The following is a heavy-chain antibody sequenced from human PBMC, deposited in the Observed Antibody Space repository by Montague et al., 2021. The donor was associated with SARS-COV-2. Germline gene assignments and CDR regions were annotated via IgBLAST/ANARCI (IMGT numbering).Heavy chain of an antibody. CDR3: ARAGYSSGYDY. V-gene: IGHV3-7*04. D-gene: IGHD6-19*01. J-gene: IGHJ4*02. CDR2: IKEDGGVK. Sequence: SLRLSCAASGFTFSNYWMAWVRQAPGKALEWISNIKEDGGVKNYVDSVKGRFTISRDNTKNLLFLQMNSLSVEDTAVYYCARAGYSSGYDYWGQRTLVTVSS. CDR1: GFTFSNYW.